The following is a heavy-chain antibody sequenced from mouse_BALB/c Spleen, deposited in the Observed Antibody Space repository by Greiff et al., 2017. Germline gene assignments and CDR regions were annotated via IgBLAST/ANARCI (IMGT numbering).Heavy chain of an antibody. CDR2: IDPANGNT. V-gene: IGHV14-3*02. Sequence: EVKLQESGAELVKPGASVKLSCTASGFNIKDTYMHWVKQRPEQGLEWIGRIDPANGNTKYDPKFQGKATITADTSSNTAYLQLSSLTSEDTAVYYCARSGTAHYWGQGTTLTVSS. J-gene: IGHJ2*01. CDR1: GFNIKDTY. CDR3: ARSGTAHY. D-gene: IGHD2-14*01.